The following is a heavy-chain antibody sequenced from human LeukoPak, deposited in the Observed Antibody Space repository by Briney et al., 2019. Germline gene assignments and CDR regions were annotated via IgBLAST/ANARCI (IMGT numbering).Heavy chain of an antibody. Sequence: ASVKVSCKASGYTFTTNAIHWVRQAPGQRLEWMGWINAGNGNTKYSQKFQDRVTITRDTSASTAYMELSSLRSEDTAVYYCARDGWVTTNFFNYWGQGTLVTVSS. CDR2: INAGNGNT. CDR3: ARDGWVTTNFFNY. CDR1: GYTFTTNA. V-gene: IGHV1-3*01. D-gene: IGHD4-17*01. J-gene: IGHJ4*02.